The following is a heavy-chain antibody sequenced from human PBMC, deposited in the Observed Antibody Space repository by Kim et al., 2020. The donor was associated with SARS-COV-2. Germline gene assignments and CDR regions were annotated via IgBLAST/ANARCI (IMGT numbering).Heavy chain of an antibody. D-gene: IGHD6-19*01. CDR3: GGHRDDSGGWIFDY. Sequence: SETLSLTCTVSGGSISTSSYYWGWIRQPPGKGLECIGSIYYSGSTYYNPSLKSRVTISVDTSKNQFSLKLSSVTAAETAVYYCGGHRDDSGGWIFDYWGQGTLVTVSS. CDR2: IYYSGST. CDR1: GGSISTSSYY. V-gene: IGHV4-39*01. J-gene: IGHJ4*02.